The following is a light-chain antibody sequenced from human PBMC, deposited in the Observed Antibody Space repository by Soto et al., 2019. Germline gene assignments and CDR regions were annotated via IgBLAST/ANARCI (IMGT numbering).Light chain of an antibody. Sequence: QSALTQPPSASGSSGQSVTISCTGTSSDVGGYDFVSWYQQHPGKAPKLLIFEVTQRPSGVPDRFSASKSGNTASLTVSGLQAEDAADYYCSSYAGRDKKILFGGGTKRTVL. V-gene: IGLV2-8*01. CDR2: EVT. J-gene: IGLJ2*01. CDR1: SSDVGGYDF. CDR3: SSYAGRDKKIL.